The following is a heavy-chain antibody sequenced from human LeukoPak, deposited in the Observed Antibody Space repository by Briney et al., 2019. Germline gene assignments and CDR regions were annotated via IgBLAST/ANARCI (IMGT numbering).Heavy chain of an antibody. CDR3: ARFSTSGANDY. V-gene: IGHV5-51*01. Sequence: KHGESLKISCKGSGYNFTNYWIGWVRQMPGKGLEWMGIIYPGDSDTTYSPSFQGQVTISADKSISTAYLQWSSLKASDTAIYYCARFSTSGANDYWGQGTLVTVSP. CDR1: GYNFTNYW. D-gene: IGHD1-26*01. J-gene: IGHJ4*02. CDR2: IYPGDSDT.